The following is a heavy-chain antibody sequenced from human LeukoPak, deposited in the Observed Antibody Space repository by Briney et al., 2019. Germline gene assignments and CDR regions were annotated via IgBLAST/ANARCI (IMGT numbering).Heavy chain of an antibody. CDR3: ARDSRNFAGYSYGSHLDY. Sequence: PGGSLRLSCAASGFTFTDFYMSWVRQAPGKGLEWVSSISSSSSYIYYADSVKGRFTISRDNAKNSLYLQMNSLRAEDTAVYYCARDSRNFAGYSYGSHLDYWGQGTLVTVSS. CDR2: ISSSSSYI. J-gene: IGHJ4*02. D-gene: IGHD5-18*01. CDR1: GFTFTDFY. V-gene: IGHV3-11*06.